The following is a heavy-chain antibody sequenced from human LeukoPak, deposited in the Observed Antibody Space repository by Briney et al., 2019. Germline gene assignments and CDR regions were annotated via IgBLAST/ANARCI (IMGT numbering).Heavy chain of an antibody. Sequence: GGSLRLSCAASGFTFSSYSMKWVRQAPGKGLEWVSHISSSSSTIYYADSVKGRFTISRDNAKNSLYLQMNSLRAEDTAVYYCARGYYDFWSGYQVWFDPWGQGTLVTVSS. V-gene: IGHV3-48*01. CDR2: ISSSSSTI. CDR1: GFTFSSYS. D-gene: IGHD3-3*01. CDR3: ARGYYDFWSGYQVWFDP. J-gene: IGHJ5*02.